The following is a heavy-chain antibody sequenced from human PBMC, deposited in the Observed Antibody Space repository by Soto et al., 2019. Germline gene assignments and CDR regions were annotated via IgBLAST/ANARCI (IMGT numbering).Heavy chain of an antibody. Sequence: PGGSLRLSCDASGFTFSSHGMTWVLQAPGKXLEWVAFISSTSSTKNYADSVKGRFTISRDNTKNSLYLQMSSLRDEDTAVYYCARRITMVRGPYYYYGMDVWGQGTTVTVSS. D-gene: IGHD3-10*01. CDR3: ARRITMVRGPYYYYGMDV. CDR1: GFTFSSHG. V-gene: IGHV3-48*02. J-gene: IGHJ6*02. CDR2: ISSTSSTK.